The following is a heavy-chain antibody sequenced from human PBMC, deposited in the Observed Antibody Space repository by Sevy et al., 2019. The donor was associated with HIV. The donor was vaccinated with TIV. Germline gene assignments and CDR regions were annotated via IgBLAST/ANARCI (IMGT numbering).Heavy chain of an antibody. CDR2: ISSSSSTI. CDR3: ARGPFDY. Sequence: GGSLSLSCAASGFTFSSYNMNWVRQAPGKGLEWVSYISSSSSTIYYADSVKGRFTISRDNAKNSLYLQMNSLRAEDTAVYYCARGPFDYWGQGTLVTVSS. V-gene: IGHV3-48*01. CDR1: GFTFSSYN. J-gene: IGHJ4*02.